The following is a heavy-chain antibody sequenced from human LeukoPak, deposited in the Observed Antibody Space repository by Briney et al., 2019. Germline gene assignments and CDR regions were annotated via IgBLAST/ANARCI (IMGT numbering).Heavy chain of an antibody. D-gene: IGHD6-13*01. CDR3: ARGKQQLLWRRYYYGMDV. V-gene: IGHV4-34*01. J-gene: IGHJ6*02. Sequence: SETLSLTCAVYGGSFSGYYWSWIRQPPGKGLEWIGEINHGGSTNYNPSLKSRVTISVDTSKNQFSLKLSSVTAADTAVYYCARGKQQLLWRRYYYGMDVWGQGTTVTVSS. CDR1: GGSFSGYY. CDR2: INHGGST.